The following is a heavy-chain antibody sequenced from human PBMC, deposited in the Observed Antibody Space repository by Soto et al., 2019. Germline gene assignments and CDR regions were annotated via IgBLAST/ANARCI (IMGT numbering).Heavy chain of an antibody. Sequence: SVIISLTSAVSGGSISSGGYSWSRIKQPPGKGLEWIGYIYHSGSTYYNPSLKSRVTISVDRSKNQFSLKLSSVTAADTAVYYCARFPRGLLHRTQRDYYYGMDVCGQGTTVNRSS. CDR3: ARFPRGLLHRTQRDYYYGMDV. CDR1: GGSISSGGYS. D-gene: IGHD1-1*01. CDR2: IYHSGST. V-gene: IGHV4-30-2*01. J-gene: IGHJ6*02.